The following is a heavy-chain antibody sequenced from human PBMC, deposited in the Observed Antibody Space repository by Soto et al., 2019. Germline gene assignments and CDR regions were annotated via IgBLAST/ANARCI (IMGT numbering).Heavy chain of an antibody. D-gene: IGHD4-17*01. CDR3: ARAHGDYLGSAFDI. J-gene: IGHJ3*02. Sequence: GGSLRLSCAASGFTFSSYGMHWVRQAPGKGLGWVAVIWYDGSNKYYADSVKGRFTISRDNSKNTLYLQMNSLRAEDTAVYYCARAHGDYLGSAFDIWGQGTMVTVSS. CDR2: IWYDGSNK. V-gene: IGHV3-33*01. CDR1: GFTFSSYG.